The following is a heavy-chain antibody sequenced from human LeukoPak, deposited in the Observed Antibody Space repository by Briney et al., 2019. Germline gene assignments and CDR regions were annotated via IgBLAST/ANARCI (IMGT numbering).Heavy chain of an antibody. D-gene: IGHD5-24*01. CDR3: ARVGRLMAFDF. CDR1: EFTLSDYY. V-gene: IGHV3-11*01. Sequence: GGSLRLSCAASEFTLSDYYMSWIRQAPGRGLEWVSHISSRGSDIDYADSVKGRFTISRDSAKNSLYQQMDSLRVEDTAMYYCARVGRLMAFDFWGQGILVTVSS. CDR2: ISSRGSDI. J-gene: IGHJ4*02.